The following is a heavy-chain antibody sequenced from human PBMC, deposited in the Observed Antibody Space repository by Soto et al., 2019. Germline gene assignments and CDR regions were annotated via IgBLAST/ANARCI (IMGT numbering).Heavy chain of an antibody. Sequence: QVQLQQWGAGLLKPSETLSLTCAVYDGCFSGYYWTWIRQPPGTGLEWIGEINHSGSTNYNPTLKSRVTISVDTSKNQFSLKLTSVTAADTAVYYCARDKITGLFDYWGPGTLVTVSS. CDR2: INHSGST. J-gene: IGHJ4*02. D-gene: IGHD2-8*02. CDR3: ARDKITGLFDY. V-gene: IGHV4-34*01. CDR1: DGCFSGYY.